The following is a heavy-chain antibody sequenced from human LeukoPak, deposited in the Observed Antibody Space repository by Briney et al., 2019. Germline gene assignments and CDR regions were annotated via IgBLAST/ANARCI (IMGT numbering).Heavy chain of an antibody. J-gene: IGHJ5*02. Sequence: SESLSLIYAVYGASFGGYYWSWIRQHPGKWLEWNGVINHSGSTYYNPSLKSRVTISVDTSKNQFSLKLSSVPAADTAVYYCARGPNRWELLPSPRFDPWGQGTLVTVSS. CDR2: INHSGST. V-gene: IGHV4-34*01. D-gene: IGHD1-26*01. CDR3: ARGPNRWELLPSPRFDP. CDR1: GASFGGYY.